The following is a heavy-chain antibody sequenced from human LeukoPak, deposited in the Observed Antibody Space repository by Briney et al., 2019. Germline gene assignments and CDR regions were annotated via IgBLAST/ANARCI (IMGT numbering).Heavy chain of an antibody. J-gene: IGHJ6*03. Sequence: PGGSLRLSCAASGFTFSSYAMSWVRQAPGKGLEWVSAISGSGGSTYYADSVKGRFTISRDNSKNTLYLQMNSLRAEDTAVYYCAKISGQGFYYYYYMDVWGKGTTVTVSS. CDR2: ISGSGGST. CDR3: AKISGQGFYYYYYMDV. V-gene: IGHV3-23*01. CDR1: GFTFSSYA.